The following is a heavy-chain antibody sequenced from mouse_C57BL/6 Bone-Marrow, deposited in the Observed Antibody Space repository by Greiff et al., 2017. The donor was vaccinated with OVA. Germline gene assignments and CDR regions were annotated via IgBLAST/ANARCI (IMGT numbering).Heavy chain of an antibody. D-gene: IGHD1-1*01. CDR2: IHPNSGST. V-gene: IGHV1-64*01. CDR3: AIYLYGSSFAY. J-gene: IGHJ3*01. Sequence: QVQLQQSGAELVKPGASVKLSCKASGYTFTSYWMHWVKQRPGQGLEWIGMIHPNSGSTNYNEKFKSKATLTVDKSSSTAYMQLSSLTSEDSAVYYCAIYLYGSSFAYWGQGTLVTVSA. CDR1: GYTFTSYW.